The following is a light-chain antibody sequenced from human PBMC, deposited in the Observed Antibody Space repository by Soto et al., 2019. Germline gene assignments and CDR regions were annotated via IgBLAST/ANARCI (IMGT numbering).Light chain of an antibody. Sequence: QSALTQPASVSGSPGQSITISCTGNSSDVGGYNYVSWYQQHPGKAPKLMIYDVSNRHSGVSYRFSGSKSGNTASLTISGLQAEDEADYYCSSYTTSSTRVFGTGTKLTVL. J-gene: IGLJ1*01. CDR3: SSYTTSSTRV. CDR1: SSDVGGYNY. CDR2: DVS. V-gene: IGLV2-14*01.